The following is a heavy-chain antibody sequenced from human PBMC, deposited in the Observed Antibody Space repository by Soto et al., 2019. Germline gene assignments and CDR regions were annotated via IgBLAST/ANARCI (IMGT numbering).Heavy chain of an antibody. CDR3: ARGGSTRYYYYYYGMDV. D-gene: IGHD3-10*01. J-gene: IGHJ6*02. CDR2: IYYSGST. V-gene: IGHV4-59*01. CDR1: GGSISSYY. Sequence: SETLSLTCTVSGGSISSYYWSWIRQPPGKGLEWIGYIYYSGSTNYNPSLKSRVTISVDTSKNQFSLKLSSVTAADTAVYYCARGGSTRYYYYYYGMDVWGQGTTVTVSS.